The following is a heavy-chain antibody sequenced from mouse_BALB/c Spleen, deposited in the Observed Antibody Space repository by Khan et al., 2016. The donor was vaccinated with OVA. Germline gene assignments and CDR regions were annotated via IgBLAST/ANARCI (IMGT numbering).Heavy chain of an antibody. CDR3: ARYGDHYFSAMDY. V-gene: IGHV1S81*02. CDR2: IYPSNGRT. CDR1: GYTFTNFW. Sequence: QVQLKQSGAELVKPGASVKLSCKASGYTFTNFWLHWMKQRPGQGLEWIGEIYPSNGRTNYNEKFKSKATLTVDKSSSTAYMQLSSLTAEDSAVYYCARYGDHYFSAMDYWGQGTSVTVSA. J-gene: IGHJ4*01. D-gene: IGHD2-13*01.